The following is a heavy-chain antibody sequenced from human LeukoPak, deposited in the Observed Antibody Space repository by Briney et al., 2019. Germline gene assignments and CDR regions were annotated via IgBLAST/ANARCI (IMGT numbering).Heavy chain of an antibody. Sequence: GGSLRLSCAASGFSFTTYWMNWVRQGPGGRLEWVANISPDGSREYYRDSVRGRFSISRDNSNETLYLQMNNVRADDSGIYYCSGRDSSRKPWAYWGQGTQVSVS. CDR1: GFSFTTYW. V-gene: IGHV3-7*05. D-gene: IGHD2-2*01. J-gene: IGHJ4*02. CDR3: SGRDSSRKPWAY. CDR2: ISPDGSRE.